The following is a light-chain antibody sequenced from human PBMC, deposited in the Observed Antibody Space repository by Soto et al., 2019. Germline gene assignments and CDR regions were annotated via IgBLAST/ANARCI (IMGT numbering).Light chain of an antibody. CDR2: KAS. V-gene: IGKV1-5*03. CDR3: QQYNNWPPIT. J-gene: IGKJ5*01. CDR1: QSISNW. Sequence: DIQMTQSPSTLSASVGDRVTIICRASQSISNWLAWYQQKAGKAPKLLIYKASSLESGVPSRFSGSGSGTEFTLPISSLQSADFSVYYCQQYNNWPPITFGQGTRLEIK.